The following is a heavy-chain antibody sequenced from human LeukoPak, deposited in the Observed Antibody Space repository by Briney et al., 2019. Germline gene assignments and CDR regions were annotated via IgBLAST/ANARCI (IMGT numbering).Heavy chain of an antibody. D-gene: IGHD5-12*01. CDR1: GDSVSSNSAA. J-gene: IGHJ3*02. Sequence: SQTLSPTCAISGDSVSSNSAAWNWIRQSPSRGLEWLGRTYYRSKWYNDYAVSVKSRITINPDTSKNQFSLQLNSVTPEDTAVYYCARVSPVAYLGAFDIWGQGTMVTVSS. V-gene: IGHV6-1*01. CDR3: ARVSPVAYLGAFDI. CDR2: TYYRSKWYN.